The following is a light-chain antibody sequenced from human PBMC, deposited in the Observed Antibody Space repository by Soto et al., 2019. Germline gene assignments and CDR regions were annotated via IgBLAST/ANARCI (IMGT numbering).Light chain of an antibody. J-gene: IGLJ1*01. V-gene: IGLV3-21*02. Sequence: SYELTQPPSESLAPGQTARITRGGNNIGTKSVHWFQQKPGKDPVLVVHNDNDRPSGIPERFSGSNSGNTATLSISRVEAGDEDESYCKVWDYSSDQYVFGTGTKVTV. CDR1: NIGTKS. CDR2: NDN. CDR3: KVWDYSSDQYV.